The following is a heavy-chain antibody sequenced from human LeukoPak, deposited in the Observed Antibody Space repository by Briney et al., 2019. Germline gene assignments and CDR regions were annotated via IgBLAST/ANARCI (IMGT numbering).Heavy chain of an antibody. V-gene: IGHV3-30*18. CDR2: ISYDGSNK. CDR1: GFTSSSYG. D-gene: IGHD3-10*01. CDR3: AKGTLWDPDY. J-gene: IGHJ4*02. Sequence: GGSLRLSCAASGFTSSSYGMHWVRQAPGKGLEWVAVISYDGSNKYYADSVKGRFTISRDNSKNTLYLQMNSLRAEDTAVYYCAKGTLWDPDYWGQGTLVTVSS.